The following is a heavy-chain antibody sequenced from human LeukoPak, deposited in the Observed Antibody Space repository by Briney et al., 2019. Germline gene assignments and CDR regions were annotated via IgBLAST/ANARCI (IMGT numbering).Heavy chain of an antibody. V-gene: IGHV4-34*01. D-gene: IGHD1-26*01. CDR2: MNHSGST. CDR3: ARTSRGSGIVHY. CDR1: GGSFSGYY. J-gene: IGHJ4*02. Sequence: SETLSLTCAVYGGSFSGYYWSWIRQPPGKGLEWIGEMNHSGSTNYNPSLKSRVAISADTSKNQFSLKLSSVAAADTAVYYCARTSRGSGIVHYWGQGTLVTVSS.